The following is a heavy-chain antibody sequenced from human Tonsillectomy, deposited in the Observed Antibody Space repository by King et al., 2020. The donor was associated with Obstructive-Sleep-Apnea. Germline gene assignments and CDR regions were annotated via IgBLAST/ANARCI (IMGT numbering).Heavy chain of an antibody. CDR2: IRSEAYGGTT. J-gene: IGHJ3*02. D-gene: IGHD3-22*01. V-gene: IGHV3-49*03. Sequence: VQLVESGGGLVQPGRSLRLSCTASGFTFGDYAMSWFRQAPGKGLEWVGFIRSEAYGGTTEYAASVKGRFTISRDDSKSIAYLQMNRLKTEETAVYYCTRDLGYYYDSSGPDAFDIGGQGTMVTVSS. CDR3: TRDLGYYYDSSGPDAFDI. CDR1: GFTFGDYA.